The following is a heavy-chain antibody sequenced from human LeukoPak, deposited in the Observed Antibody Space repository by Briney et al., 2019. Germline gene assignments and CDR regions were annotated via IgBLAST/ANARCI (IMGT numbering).Heavy chain of an antibody. CDR3: ARSIVGATIDY. V-gene: IGHV4-61*01. D-gene: IGHD1-26*01. CDR2: IYYSGST. Sequence: SETLSLTCTVYAPSVSSGSNDWSWIRQPPGKGLEWIGYIYYSGSTNYNPSLKSRFTISVDTSKNQFSLKLSSVTAADTAVYYWARSIVGATIDYWGQGTLVTVSS. CDR1: APSVSSGSND. J-gene: IGHJ4*02.